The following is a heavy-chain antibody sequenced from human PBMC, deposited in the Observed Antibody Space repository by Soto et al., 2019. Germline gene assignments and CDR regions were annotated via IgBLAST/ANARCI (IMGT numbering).Heavy chain of an antibody. CDR1: GYTFGKYD. CDR2: ISVYHGNT. V-gene: IGHV1-18*01. J-gene: IGHJ4*02. D-gene: IGHD2-15*01. CDR3: AKDCSGASCGFDI. Sequence: ASVKVSCMASGYTFGKYDINWVRQAPGQGLEWVGWISVYHGNTVHAQKFRGRVNMTTDTSTSTAYMELGSHKSDDTAIYFCAKDCSGASCGFDIWGQGTLVTVSS.